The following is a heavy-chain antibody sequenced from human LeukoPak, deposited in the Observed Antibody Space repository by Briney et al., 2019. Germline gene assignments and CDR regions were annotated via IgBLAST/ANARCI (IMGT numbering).Heavy chain of an antibody. Sequence: PGGSLRLSCAASGFTFSSYWMHWVRQAPGKGLVWVSRINTDGSSTSYADSVKGRFTISRDNSKNTLYLQMNSLRAEDTAVYYCAKGRDYYYMDVWGKGTTVTVSS. V-gene: IGHV3-74*01. CDR1: GFTFSSYW. CDR3: AKGRDYYYMDV. CDR2: INTDGSST. J-gene: IGHJ6*03.